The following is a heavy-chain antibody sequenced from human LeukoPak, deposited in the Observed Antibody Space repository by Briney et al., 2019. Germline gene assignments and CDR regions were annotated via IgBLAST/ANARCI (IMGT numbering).Heavy chain of an antibody. CDR1: GYTLTELS. CDR2: FDPEDGET. J-gene: IGHJ6*04. Sequence: ASVKVSCKVSGYTLTELSMHWVRQAPGKGLEWMGGFDPEDGETIYAQKFQGRVTLTEDTSTDTAYMELSSLRSEDTAVYYCATDNYSSGWYDYYYYYGMDVWGEGTTVTVPS. V-gene: IGHV1-24*01. D-gene: IGHD6-19*01. CDR3: ATDNYSSGWYDYYYYYGMDV.